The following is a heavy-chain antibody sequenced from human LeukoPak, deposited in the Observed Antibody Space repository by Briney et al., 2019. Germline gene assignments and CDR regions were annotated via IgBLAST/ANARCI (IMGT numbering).Heavy chain of an antibody. D-gene: IGHD6-19*01. Sequence: ASVKVSCKASGYTFTGYYMHWVRQAPGQGLEWMGWINPNSGGTNYAQKFQGWVTMTRDTSISTAYMELSRLRSDDTAVCYCARDLRAVAGTSWPYYYGMDVWGQGTTVTVSS. CDR1: GYTFTGYY. CDR3: ARDLRAVAGTSWPYYYGMDV. CDR2: INPNSGGT. J-gene: IGHJ6*02. V-gene: IGHV1-2*04.